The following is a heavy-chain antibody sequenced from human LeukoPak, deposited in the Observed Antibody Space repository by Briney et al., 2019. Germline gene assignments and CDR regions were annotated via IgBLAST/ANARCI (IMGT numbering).Heavy chain of an antibody. Sequence: PSETLSLTCAVYGGSFSGYYWSWIRQPPGKGLEWIGEINHSGSTNYNPSLKSRVTISVDTSKNQFSLKLSSVTAADTAVYYCARDQRRRYKERRWWGAAFDIWGQGTMVTVSS. J-gene: IGHJ3*02. CDR3: ARDQRRRYKERRWWGAAFDI. CDR1: GGSFSGYY. D-gene: IGHD1-1*01. V-gene: IGHV4-34*01. CDR2: INHSGST.